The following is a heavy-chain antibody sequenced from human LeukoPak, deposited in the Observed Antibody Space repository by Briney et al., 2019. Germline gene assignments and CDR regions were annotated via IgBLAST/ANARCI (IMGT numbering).Heavy chain of an antibody. Sequence: GGSLRLSCAASGFTLSSYAMHWVRQAPGKGLESVAVISYDGSNKYYADSVKGRFTISRDNSKNTLYLQMNSLRAEDTAVYYCAREGAGSWFDPWGQGTLVTVSS. CDR3: AREGAGSWFDP. D-gene: IGHD1-26*01. CDR2: ISYDGSNK. V-gene: IGHV3-30-3*01. J-gene: IGHJ5*02. CDR1: GFTLSSYA.